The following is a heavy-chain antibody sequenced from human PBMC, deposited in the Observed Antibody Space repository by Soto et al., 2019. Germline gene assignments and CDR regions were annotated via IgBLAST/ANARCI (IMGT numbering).Heavy chain of an antibody. J-gene: IGHJ4*01. Sequence: EVQLLESGGDLVQPGGSLRLSWAASGFTFRSYTMSWVRQAPWKGLEWVSSIIGANGDTFSADSVTGRFTISRDISKSTLYLQMNGLRVEDTAIYYCAKDKEPDGAWDIDYWGHGTLVTVSS. CDR2: IIGANGDT. V-gene: IGHV3-23*01. D-gene: IGHD4-17*01. CDR3: AKDKEPDGAWDIDY. CDR1: GFTFRSYT.